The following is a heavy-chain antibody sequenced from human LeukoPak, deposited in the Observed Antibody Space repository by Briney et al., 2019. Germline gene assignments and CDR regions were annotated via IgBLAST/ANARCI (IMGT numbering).Heavy chain of an antibody. CDR3: ARDYGDYYYYYGMDV. CDR2: INHSGST. J-gene: IGHJ6*02. Sequence: NSSETLSLTCAVCGGSFRGYYWSWIRQPPGKGLEWIGEINHSGSTNYNPSLKSRVTISVDTSKNQFSLKLSSVTAADTAVYYCARDYGDYYYYYGMDVWGQGTTVTVSS. V-gene: IGHV4-34*01. D-gene: IGHD4-17*01. CDR1: GGSFRGYY.